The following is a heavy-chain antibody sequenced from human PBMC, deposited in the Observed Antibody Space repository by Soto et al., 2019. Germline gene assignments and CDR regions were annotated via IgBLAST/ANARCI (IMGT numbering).Heavy chain of an antibody. V-gene: IGHV1-69*06. Sequence: SVKVSCKASGGTFSSYAISWVRQAPGQGLEWMGGIIPIFGTANYAQKFQGRVTITADKSTSTAYMELSSLRSEDTAVYYCARAQGNWNSYYYGMDVWGQGTTVTVSS. J-gene: IGHJ6*02. CDR2: IIPIFGTA. D-gene: IGHD1-7*01. CDR3: ARAQGNWNSYYYGMDV. CDR1: GGTFSSYA.